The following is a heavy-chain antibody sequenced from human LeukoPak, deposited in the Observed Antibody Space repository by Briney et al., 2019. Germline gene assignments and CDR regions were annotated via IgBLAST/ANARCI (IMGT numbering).Heavy chain of an antibody. CDR3: TRGRYGSES. Sequence: PGGSLRLSCAASGFTVSSNYMSWVRQAPGKGLEWVSVIYSGGNTYYADFVKGRFTISRNNSKNTVSLQMDSLRAEDTAVYYCTRGRYGSESWGQGTLVTVSS. J-gene: IGHJ5*02. V-gene: IGHV3-53*01. D-gene: IGHD3-10*01. CDR2: IYSGGNT. CDR1: GFTVSSNY.